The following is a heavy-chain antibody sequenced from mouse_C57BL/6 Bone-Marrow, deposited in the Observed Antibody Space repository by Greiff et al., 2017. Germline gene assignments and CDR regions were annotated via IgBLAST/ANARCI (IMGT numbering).Heavy chain of an antibody. CDR1: GFTFSDYY. CDR2: ISNGGGST. J-gene: IGHJ2*01. V-gene: IGHV5-12*01. Sequence: DVMLVESGGGLVQPGGSLKLSCAASGFTFSDYYMYWVRQTPEKRLEWVAYISNGGGSTYYPDTVKGRFTISRDNAKNTLYLQKSRLKTEDTAMYYCSRHGNSNFLDYWGQGTTLTVSS. D-gene: IGHD2-5*01. CDR3: SRHGNSNFLDY.